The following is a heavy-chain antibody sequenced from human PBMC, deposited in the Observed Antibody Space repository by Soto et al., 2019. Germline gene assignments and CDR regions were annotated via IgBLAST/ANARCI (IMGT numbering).Heavy chain of an antibody. CDR2: ISYDGSNK. D-gene: IGHD1-1*01. V-gene: IGHV3-30-3*01. CDR3: ARDRLRYTWNDFPYYYYGMDV. CDR1: GFTFSSYA. Sequence: QVQLVESGGGVVQPGRYLRLSCAASGFTFSSYAMHWVRQAPGKGLEWVAVISYDGSNKYYADSVKGRFTISRDNSKNTLYLQMNSLRAEDTAVYYCARDRLRYTWNDFPYYYYGMDVWGQGTTVTVSS. J-gene: IGHJ6*02.